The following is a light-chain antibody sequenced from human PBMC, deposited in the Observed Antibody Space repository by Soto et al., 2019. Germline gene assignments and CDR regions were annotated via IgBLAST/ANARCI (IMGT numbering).Light chain of an antibody. J-gene: IGLJ1*01. Sequence: QSVLTQPPSVSGAPGQRVTISCTGSSSNIGAGYDVHWYQQLPGTAPRLLINANTNRPSGVPDRFSGSKSGTSASLATSGLQAEDEGDYFCQSYDSRLSDYVIGTGTKVTVL. V-gene: IGLV1-40*01. CDR1: SSNIGAGYD. CDR3: QSYDSRLSDYV. CDR2: ANT.